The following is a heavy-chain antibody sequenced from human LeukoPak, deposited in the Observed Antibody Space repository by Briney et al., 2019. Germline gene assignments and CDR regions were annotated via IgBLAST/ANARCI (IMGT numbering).Heavy chain of an antibody. D-gene: IGHD3-22*01. CDR3: AKPSQDYYDSSGYYEVGPFDY. CDR1: GFTFSIYA. CDR2: ISGSGGST. V-gene: IGHV3-23*01. J-gene: IGHJ4*02. Sequence: GGSLRLSCAASGFTFSIYAMSWVRQAPGKGLEWVSAISGSGGSTYYADSVKGRFTISRDNSKNTVYLQMNSLRAEDTAVYYCAKPSQDYYDSSGYYEVGPFDYWGQGTLVTVSS.